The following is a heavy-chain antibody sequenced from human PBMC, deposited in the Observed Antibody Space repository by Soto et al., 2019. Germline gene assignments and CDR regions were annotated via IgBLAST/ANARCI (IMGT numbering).Heavy chain of an antibody. CDR3: ARSRCTNGVCYSGDLTLIDY. V-gene: IGHV4-31*03. D-gene: IGHD2-8*01. CDR2: IYYSGST. Sequence: TSETLSLTCTVSGGSISSGGYYWSWIRQHPGKGLEWIGYIYYSGSTYYNPSLKSRVTISVDTSKNQFSLKLSSVTAADTAVYYCARSRCTNGVCYSGDLTLIDYWGQGTLVTVSS. CDR1: GGSISSGGYY. J-gene: IGHJ4*02.